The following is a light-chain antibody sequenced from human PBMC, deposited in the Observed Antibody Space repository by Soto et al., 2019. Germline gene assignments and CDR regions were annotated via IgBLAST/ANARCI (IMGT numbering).Light chain of an antibody. CDR3: QTWGTGEV. J-gene: IGLJ2*01. CDR1: SGHSNYA. CDR2: LNSDGSH. V-gene: IGLV4-69*01. Sequence: QLVLTQSPSASASLGASVKLTCTLSSGHSNYAIAWHQQQPEKGPRYLMKLNSDGSHSKGGGIPDRFSGSSSGAERYLTISSLQSEDEADYYCQTWGTGEVFGGGTKLTVL.